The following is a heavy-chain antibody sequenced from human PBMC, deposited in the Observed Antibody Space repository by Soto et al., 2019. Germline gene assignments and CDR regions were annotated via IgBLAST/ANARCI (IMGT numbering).Heavy chain of an antibody. D-gene: IGHD2-15*01. J-gene: IGHJ5*02. CDR3: ARWATGSVSWFDP. CDR2: LSVSGGTT. V-gene: IGHV3-23*01. CDR1: GFTFSTYA. Sequence: VGSLRLSCATSGFTFSTYAMNWVRQAPGKGLEWVSALSVSGGTTYYADSVRGRFTISRDNSKNTLFLQMSSLRAEDTALYYCARWATGSVSWFDPWGQGTLVTVSS.